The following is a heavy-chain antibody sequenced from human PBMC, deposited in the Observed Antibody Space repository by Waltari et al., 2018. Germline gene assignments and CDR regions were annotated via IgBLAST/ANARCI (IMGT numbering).Heavy chain of an antibody. CDR2: IKSDGRRK. CDR1: GFTFSRYW. V-gene: IGHV3-7*01. Sequence: EVQLVESGGGLVQPGGSLRLSCGASGFTFSRYWMNWVRQAPGTGLEWVANIKSDGRRKQEADSGNGRFTNSRDNTKNEVFLQRNSLRAEDTAVYYCARTGYGGNALDYWGQGTQVTV. CDR3: ARTGYGGNALDY. J-gene: IGHJ4*02. D-gene: IGHD4-17*01.